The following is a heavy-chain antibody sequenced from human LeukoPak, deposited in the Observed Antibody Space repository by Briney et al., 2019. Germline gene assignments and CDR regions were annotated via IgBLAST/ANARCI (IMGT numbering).Heavy chain of an antibody. CDR3: ATSGGTLGPTNYFAY. CDR2: INHSGST. J-gene: IGHJ4*02. Sequence: PSGTLSLTCAVYGESFSGYYWSWIRQPPGKGLEWIGEINHSGSTNYNPSLKSRVTISVDTSKYQFSLKLSSVTAADTAVYYCATSGGTLGPTNYFAYWGQGTLVTVSS. CDR1: GESFSGYY. V-gene: IGHV4-34*01. D-gene: IGHD3-16*01.